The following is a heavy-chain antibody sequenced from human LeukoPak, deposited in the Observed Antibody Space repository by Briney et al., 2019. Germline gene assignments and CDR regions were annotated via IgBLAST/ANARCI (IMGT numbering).Heavy chain of an antibody. CDR2: ISSNGGST. D-gene: IGHD1-26*01. Sequence: PGGSLRPSCAASRLTLRGDAIQSVCQAPGKGLEYVSAISSNGGSTYYANSVKGRFTISRDNSKNTLYLQMGSLRAEDMAVYYCARGYTWYSGNAFDIWGQGTMVTVSS. V-gene: IGHV3-64*01. J-gene: IGHJ3*02. CDR3: ARGYTWYSGNAFDI. CDR1: RLTLRGDA.